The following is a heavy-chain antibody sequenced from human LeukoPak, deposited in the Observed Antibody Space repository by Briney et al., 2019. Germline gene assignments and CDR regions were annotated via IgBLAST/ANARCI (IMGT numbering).Heavy chain of an antibody. CDR2: IRSKAYGGTT. V-gene: IGHV3-49*04. D-gene: IGHD3-3*01. J-gene: IGHJ1*01. Sequence: GGSLRLSCTASGFTFGDYAMSWVRQAPGKGLEWVGFIRSKAYGGTTEYAASVKGRLTISRDDSKSSAYLQMNSLKTEDTAVYYCTRDGFLEWSWGQGTLVTVSS. CDR1: GFTFGDYA. CDR3: TRDGFLEWS.